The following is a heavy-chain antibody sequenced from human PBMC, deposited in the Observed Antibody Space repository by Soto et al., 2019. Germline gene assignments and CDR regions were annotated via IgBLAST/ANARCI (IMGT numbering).Heavy chain of an antibody. Sequence: LKISCKGSGYSFINYWIALVRQMPEKGLEWMGVIYPGDSRTIYSPTFQGQVTISADKSISTASLQWNSLKASDTAMYYCARLPVDTSMVGSQYYYYSYAMDVWGQGTTVTVSS. J-gene: IGHJ6*02. CDR1: GYSFINYW. V-gene: IGHV5-51*01. CDR2: IYPGDSRT. D-gene: IGHD5-18*01. CDR3: ARLPVDTSMVGSQYYYYSYAMDV.